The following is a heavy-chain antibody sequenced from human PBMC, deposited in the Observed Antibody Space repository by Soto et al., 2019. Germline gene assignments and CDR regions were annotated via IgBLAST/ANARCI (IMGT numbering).Heavy chain of an antibody. CDR2: INPSGGST. CDR1: GYTFTSYY. J-gene: IGHJ4*02. CDR3: ARGPGIAAAGLYYLDY. Sequence: QVQLVQSGAEVKKPGASVKVSCKASGYTFTSYYMHWVRQAPGQGLEWMGIINPSGGSTSYAQKCQGRVTMTRDTYTSTVYMELSSLRSEDTAVYYCARGPGIAAAGLYYLDYWGQGTLVTVSS. D-gene: IGHD6-13*01. V-gene: IGHV1-46*01.